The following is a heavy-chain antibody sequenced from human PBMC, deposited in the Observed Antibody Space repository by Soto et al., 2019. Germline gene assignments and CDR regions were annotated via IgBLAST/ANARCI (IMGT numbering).Heavy chain of an antibody. CDR2: INHSGST. J-gene: IGHJ4*02. D-gene: IGHD3-10*01. CDR3: ARDRWYYGSGSSPYRYYFDY. Sequence: SETLSLTCAVYGGSFSGYYWSWIRQPPGKGLEWIGEINHSGSTNYNPSLKSRVTISVDTSKNQFSLKLSSVTAADTAVYYCARDRWYYGSGSSPYRYYFDYWGQGTLVTVSS. CDR1: GGSFSGYY. V-gene: IGHV4-34*01.